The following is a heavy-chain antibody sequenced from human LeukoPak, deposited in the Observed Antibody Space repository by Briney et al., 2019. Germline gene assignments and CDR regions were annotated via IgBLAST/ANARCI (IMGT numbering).Heavy chain of an antibody. CDR2: IYYSGST. CDR1: GFTFSSYS. CDR3: ARMSMVRGVIHWFDP. D-gene: IGHD3-10*01. Sequence: PGGSLRLSCAASGFTFSSYSMNWIRQPPGKGLEWIGSIYYSGSTYYNPSLKSRVTISVDTSKNQFSLKLSSVTAADTAVYYCARMSMVRGVIHWFDPWGQGTLVTVSS. V-gene: IGHV4-39*01. J-gene: IGHJ5*02.